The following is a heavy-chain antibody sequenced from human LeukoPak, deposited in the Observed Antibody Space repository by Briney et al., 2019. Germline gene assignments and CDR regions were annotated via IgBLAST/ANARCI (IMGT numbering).Heavy chain of an antibody. CDR3: ARDQGGSRNAFDI. D-gene: IGHD1-26*01. Sequence: ASVKVSCKASGYTSTGYYMHWVRQAPGQGLEWMGWINPNSGGTNYAQKFQGRVTMTRDTSISTAYMELSRLRSDDTAVYYCARDQGGSRNAFDIWGQGTMVTVSS. J-gene: IGHJ3*02. CDR2: INPNSGGT. CDR1: GYTSTGYY. V-gene: IGHV1-2*02.